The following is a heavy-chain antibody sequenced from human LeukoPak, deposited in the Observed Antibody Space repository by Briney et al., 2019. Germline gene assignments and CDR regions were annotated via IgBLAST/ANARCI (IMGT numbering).Heavy chain of an antibody. V-gene: IGHV1-2*05. D-gene: IGHD2-2*01. CDR3: ARGRDRVPAATPFDP. CDR1: GYTFTGYY. CDR2: INPNSGGT. J-gene: IGHJ5*02. Sequence: GASVKVSCKASGYTFTGYYMHWVRQAPGQGLEWMGRINPNSGGTNYAQKFQGRVTMTRDTSISTAYMELSRLRSDDTVVYYCARGRDRVPAATPFDPWGQGTLVTVSS.